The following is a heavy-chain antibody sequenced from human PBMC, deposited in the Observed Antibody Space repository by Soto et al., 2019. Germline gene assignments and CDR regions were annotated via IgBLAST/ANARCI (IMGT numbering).Heavy chain of an antibody. CDR2: ISAYNGNT. CDR3: ARVEWGCSGGSCYYFDY. Sequence: GASVKVSCKASGYTFTSYGISWVRQAPGQGLEWMGWISAYNGNTNYAQKLQGRVTMTTDTSTSTAYMELRSLRSDDTAVYYCARVEWGCSGGSCYYFDYWGQGTLVTVP. D-gene: IGHD2-15*01. J-gene: IGHJ4*02. CDR1: GYTFTSYG. V-gene: IGHV1-18*01.